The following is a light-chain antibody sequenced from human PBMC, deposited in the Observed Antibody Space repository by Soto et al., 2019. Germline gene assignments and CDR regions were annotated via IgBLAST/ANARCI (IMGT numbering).Light chain of an antibody. CDR1: QTVGSY. V-gene: IGKV3-20*01. Sequence: EIVLTQSPATLSLSPGERATLSCRASQTVGSYLAWFRQTPGQAPRLLIYDTSIRATGIPARFSGSGSGTDFTLTISRLEPEDFAVYYCQQYGRSLTFGGGTKVDIK. CDR2: DTS. CDR3: QQYGRSLT. J-gene: IGKJ4*01.